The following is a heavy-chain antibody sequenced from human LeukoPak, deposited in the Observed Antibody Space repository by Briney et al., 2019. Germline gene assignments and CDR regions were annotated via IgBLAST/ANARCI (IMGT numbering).Heavy chain of an antibody. CDR2: ISSSSSYI. Sequence: KPGGSLRLSCATSGFTFSSYSMNWVRQAPGKGLEWVSSISSSSSYIYYADSVKGRFTISRDNAKNSLYLQMNSLRAEDTAVYYCARPVITTSYYYMDVWGKGTTVTISS. J-gene: IGHJ6*03. CDR1: GFTFSSYS. V-gene: IGHV3-21*01. CDR3: ARPVITTSYYYMDV. D-gene: IGHD3-22*01.